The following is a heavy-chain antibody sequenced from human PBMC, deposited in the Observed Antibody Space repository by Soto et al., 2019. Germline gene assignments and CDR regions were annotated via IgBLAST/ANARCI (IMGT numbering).Heavy chain of an antibody. J-gene: IGHJ2*01. V-gene: IGHV3-33*01. CDR2: IWYDGSNK. Sequence: ESGGGVVQPGRSLRLSCAASGFNFSSYGMHWVRQAPGKGLEWMAVIWYDGSNKYYADSVKGRFTISRDNSKNTLYLQMNSLRAEDTAVYYCARENIFRGKGAKKFDLWGRGTLVTVSS. CDR1: GFNFSSYG. D-gene: IGHD3-3*01. CDR3: ARENIFRGKGAKKFDL.